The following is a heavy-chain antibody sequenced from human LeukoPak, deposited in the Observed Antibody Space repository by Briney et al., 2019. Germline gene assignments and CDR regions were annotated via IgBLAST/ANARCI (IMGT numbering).Heavy chain of an antibody. CDR2: IIPIFGTA. CDR1: GDTFSSYA. CDR3: ARGSPDIVVVPAATAAFDI. V-gene: IGHV1-69*01. J-gene: IGHJ3*02. D-gene: IGHD2-2*01. Sequence: GSSVKVSCKASGDTFSSYAISWVRQAPGQGLEWMGGIIPIFGTANYAQKFQGRVTITADESTTTAYMELSSLRSEDTAVYYCARGSPDIVVVPAATAAFDIWGQGTMVTVSS.